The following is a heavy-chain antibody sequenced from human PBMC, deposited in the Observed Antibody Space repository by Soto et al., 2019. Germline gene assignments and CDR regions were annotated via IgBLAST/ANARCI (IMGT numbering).Heavy chain of an antibody. CDR3: ASGVVTAIHDY. J-gene: IGHJ4*02. D-gene: IGHD2-21*02. CDR2: IYYSGST. CDR1: GGPVSSGSYY. V-gene: IGHV4-61*01. Sequence: SETLSLTCTVSGGPVSSGSYYWSWIRQPPGKGLEWIGYIYYSGSTNYNPSLKSRVTISVDTSKNQFSLKLSSVTAADTAVYYCASGVVTAIHDYWGLGTLVTVSS.